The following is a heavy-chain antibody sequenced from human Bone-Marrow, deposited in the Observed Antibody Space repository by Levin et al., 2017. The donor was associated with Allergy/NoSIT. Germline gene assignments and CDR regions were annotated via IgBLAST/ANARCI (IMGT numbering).Heavy chain of an antibody. D-gene: IGHD3-10*01. V-gene: IGHV3-74*01. Sequence: QPGGSLRLSCEASGFTFSTYWMHWVRQAPGEGLVWVSRINSDGSSTNYADSVKDRFTISRDNAKSTVYLQMNSLRVDDTAVYYCARGASESSPKTFDPWGQGTLVTVSS. J-gene: IGHJ5*02. CDR3: ARGASESSPKTFDP. CDR2: INSDGSST. CDR1: GFTFSTYW.